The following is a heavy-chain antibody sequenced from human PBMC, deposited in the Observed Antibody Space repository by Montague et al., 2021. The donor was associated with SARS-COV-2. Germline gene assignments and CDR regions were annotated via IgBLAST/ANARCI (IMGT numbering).Heavy chain of an antibody. V-gene: IGHV4-59*01. D-gene: IGHD2-15*01. Sequence: SETLSLTCTVSGGSISSYYWSWIRQPPGKGLEWIGYIYYSGSTNYNPSLKSRVTISVDTSKNQFSLKLSSVTAADTAVYYCARWSLGYCSGGSCYSAFDPWGQGTLVTVPS. CDR1: GGSISSYY. CDR3: ARWSLGYCSGGSCYSAFDP. J-gene: IGHJ5*02. CDR2: IYYSGST.